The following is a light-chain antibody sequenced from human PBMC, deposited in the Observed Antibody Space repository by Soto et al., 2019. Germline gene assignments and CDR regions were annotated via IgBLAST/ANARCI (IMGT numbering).Light chain of an antibody. V-gene: IGKV3-15*01. Sequence: EVGMTQSPATLSVSPGERATLSCRASQSVSSNLAWYQQKPGQTPRLLMYGASTRATGIPARFSGSGSGTEFTLTISSLQSEDFAMYYCLHHGSSLWTFGQGTKVDIK. CDR3: LHHGSSLWT. J-gene: IGKJ1*01. CDR2: GAS. CDR1: QSVSSN.